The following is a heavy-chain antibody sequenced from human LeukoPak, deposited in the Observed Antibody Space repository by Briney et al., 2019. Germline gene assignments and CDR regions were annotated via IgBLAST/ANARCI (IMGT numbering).Heavy chain of an antibody. CDR1: GYTFTSHG. J-gene: IGHJ4*02. CDR3: ARDRGKYDSSDDYYYAYYFDY. V-gene: IGHV1-18*01. D-gene: IGHD3-22*01. CDR2: ISAYNGNT. Sequence: ASVKVSCKASGYTFTSHGISWVRQAPGQGLEWMGWISAYNGNTNYAQKLQGRVTMTTDTSTSTAYMELRSLRSDDTAVYYCARDRGKYDSSDDYYYAYYFDYWGQGTLVTVSS.